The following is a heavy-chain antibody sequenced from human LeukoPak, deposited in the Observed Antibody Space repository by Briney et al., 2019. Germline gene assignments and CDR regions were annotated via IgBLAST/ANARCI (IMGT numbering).Heavy chain of an antibody. J-gene: IGHJ4*02. CDR3: AKRPDYGDYD. Sequence: GGSLRLSCAASGFPFTTYSMTWVRQAPGKGLEWVSAISGSGGSTYYADSVKGRFTISRDNSKNTLYLQMNSLRAEDTAVYYCAKRPDYGDYDWGQGTLVTVSS. D-gene: IGHD4-17*01. CDR2: ISGSGGST. CDR1: GFPFTTYS. V-gene: IGHV3-23*01.